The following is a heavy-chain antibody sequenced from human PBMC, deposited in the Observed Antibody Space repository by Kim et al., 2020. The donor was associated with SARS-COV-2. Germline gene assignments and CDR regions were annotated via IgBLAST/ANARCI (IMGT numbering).Heavy chain of an antibody. CDR2: ISGSGGST. D-gene: IGHD2-15*01. J-gene: IGHJ4*02. CDR1: GFTFSSYA. V-gene: IGHV3-23*01. Sequence: GGSLRLSCAASGFTFSSYAMSWVRQAPGKGLEWVSAISGSGGSTYYADSVKGRFTISRDNSKNTLYLQMNSLRAEDTAVYYCAEDSKGGYCSGGSCYSVDYWGQGTLVTVSS. CDR3: AEDSKGGYCSGGSCYSVDY.